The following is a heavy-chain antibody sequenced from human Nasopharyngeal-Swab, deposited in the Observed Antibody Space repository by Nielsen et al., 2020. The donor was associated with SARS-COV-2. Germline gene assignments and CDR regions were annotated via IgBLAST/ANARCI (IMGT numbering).Heavy chain of an antibody. Sequence: GESLKISCAASGFTFSSYGMHWVRQAPGKGLEWVAVTWYDGSNKYYADSVKGRFTISRDNSKNTLYLQMNSLRAEDTAVYYCARDVEGYSSSAGYYMDVWGKGTTVTVSS. CDR2: TWYDGSNK. J-gene: IGHJ6*03. D-gene: IGHD6-6*01. CDR1: GFTFSSYG. CDR3: ARDVEGYSSSAGYYMDV. V-gene: IGHV3-33*01.